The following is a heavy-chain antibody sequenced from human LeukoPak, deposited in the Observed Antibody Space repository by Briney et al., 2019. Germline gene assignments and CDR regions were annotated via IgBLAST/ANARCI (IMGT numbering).Heavy chain of an antibody. V-gene: IGHV3-23*01. CDR2: ISGSGGST. J-gene: IGHJ4*02. CDR3: ARGWTYLDY. D-gene: IGHD2-15*01. CDR1: GFTFSSYS. Sequence: GGSLRLSCAASGFTFSSYSINWVRQAPGKGLEWVSVISGSGGSTDYADSVKGRFTISRDNSKNTLYLQMNSLRAEDTALYYCARGWTYLDYWGQETLVTVSS.